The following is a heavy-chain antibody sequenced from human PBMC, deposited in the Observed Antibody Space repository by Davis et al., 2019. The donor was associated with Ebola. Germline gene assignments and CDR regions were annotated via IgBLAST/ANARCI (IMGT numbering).Heavy chain of an antibody. J-gene: IGHJ4*02. CDR2: IYPGDSDT. CDR1: GYSFTSYW. Sequence: GESPKISCKGSGYSFTSYWIGWVRQMPGKGLEWMGIIYPGDSDTRYSPSFQGQVTISADKSISTAYLQWSSLKASDTAMYYCARVGYSSGWYTIFDYWGQGTLVTVSS. D-gene: IGHD6-19*01. V-gene: IGHV5-51*01. CDR3: ARVGYSSGWYTIFDY.